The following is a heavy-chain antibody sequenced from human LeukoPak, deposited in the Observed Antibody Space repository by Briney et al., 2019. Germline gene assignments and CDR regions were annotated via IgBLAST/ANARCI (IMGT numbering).Heavy chain of an antibody. CDR3: ARHLSGVTGYTYGRGIDY. J-gene: IGHJ4*02. D-gene: IGHD5-18*01. V-gene: IGHV3-13*01. CDR1: RFTFSSYD. Sequence: GGSLRLSCAASRFTFSSYDMHWVRQATGKGLEWVSTIDSAGNTYYPGSVKGRFTSSRENAKNSLYLQMNSLRAEDTAVYYCARHLSGVTGYTYGRGIDYWGQGTLVTVSS. CDR2: IDSAGNT.